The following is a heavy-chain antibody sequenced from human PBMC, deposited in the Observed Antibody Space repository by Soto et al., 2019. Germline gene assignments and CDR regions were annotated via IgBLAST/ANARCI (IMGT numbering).Heavy chain of an antibody. CDR1: GLTFSSYW. D-gene: IGHD4-17*01. J-gene: IGHJ4*02. Sequence: EVQLVESGAGLVQPGGSLRLSCAASGLTFSSYWMHWVSQAPGKGLVWVSRINSDGSSTSYAESVKGRFTISRDNAKNTLYLQMNSLRAEDTAVYYCALSHTVTTDYWGQGTLVTVSS. CDR2: INSDGSST. V-gene: IGHV3-74*01. CDR3: ALSHTVTTDY.